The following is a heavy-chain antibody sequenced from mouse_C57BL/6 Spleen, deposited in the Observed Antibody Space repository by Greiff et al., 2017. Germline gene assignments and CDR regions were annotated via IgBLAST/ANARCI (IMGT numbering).Heavy chain of an antibody. CDR2: INSDGGST. J-gene: IGHJ1*03. CDR1: DYDFPSHD. V-gene: IGHV5-2*01. D-gene: IGHD2-3*01. Sequence: DVKLVESGGGLVQPGESLKLSCESNDYDFPSHDMSWVRKTPEKRLELVAAINSDGGSTYYPDNMERQFIITRDNTKNTLYLQMSSLRSEDTALYYCARQGDGRGYFDVWGTGTTVTVSS. CDR3: ARQGDGRGYFDV.